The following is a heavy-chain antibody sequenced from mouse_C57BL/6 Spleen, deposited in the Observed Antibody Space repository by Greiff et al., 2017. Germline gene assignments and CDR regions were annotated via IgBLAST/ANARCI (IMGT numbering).Heavy chain of an antibody. J-gene: IGHJ4*01. CDR1: GYAFSSYW. Sequence: VHLVESGAELVKPGASVKISCKASGYAFSSYWMNWVTQRPGKGLEWVGQICPGDGDTTYNGRFKGKAALTADKSYSTAYMQLSSLNSEDSAVYFCARSSITTVGATPYAMDYWGQGTSVTVSS. D-gene: IGHD1-1*01. CDR3: ARSSITTVGATPYAMDY. CDR2: ICPGDGDT. V-gene: IGHV1-80*01.